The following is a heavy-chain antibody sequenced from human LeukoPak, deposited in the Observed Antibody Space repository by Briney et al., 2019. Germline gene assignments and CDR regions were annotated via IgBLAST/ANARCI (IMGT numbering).Heavy chain of an antibody. V-gene: IGHV1-18*01. D-gene: IGHD4-17*01. CDR3: ARLMTTGYYFDY. CDR1: GYTFTSYG. J-gene: IGHJ4*02. CDR2: ISAHNGNT. Sequence: GASVKVSCKASGYTFTSYGISWVRQAPGQGLEWMGWISAHNGNTKYAQKVQGRVTMTTDTSTSTAYMELRSLRSDDTAVYYCARLMTTGYYFDYWGQGTLVTVSS.